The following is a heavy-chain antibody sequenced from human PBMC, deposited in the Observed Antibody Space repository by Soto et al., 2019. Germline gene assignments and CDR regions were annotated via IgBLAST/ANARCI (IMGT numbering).Heavy chain of an antibody. CDR1: GGSISSGGYY. J-gene: IGHJ5*02. CDR2: IYYSGST. CDR3: ARAYCSGGSCYPDHTNWFDP. D-gene: IGHD2-15*01. V-gene: IGHV4-31*03. Sequence: QVQLQESGPGLVKPSQTLSLTCTVSGGSISSGGYYWSWIRQHPGKGLEWIGYIYYSGSTYYNPSLKSRVTISVDTSKNQFSLKLSSVTAADTAVYYCARAYCSGGSCYPDHTNWFDPWGQGTLVTVSS.